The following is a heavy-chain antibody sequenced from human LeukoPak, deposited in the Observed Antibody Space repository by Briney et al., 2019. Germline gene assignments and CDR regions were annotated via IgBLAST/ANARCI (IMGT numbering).Heavy chain of an antibody. CDR2: ISPDGSVK. V-gene: IGHV3-7*01. Sequence: GGSLRLSCAASGFTFSMLWMSWVRQTPGEGLEWVANISPDGSVKYYVDSVKGRFTISRDNSKNTLYLQMNSLRAEDTAVYYWARDALEGIEAGGGYFDYWGQGTLVTVPS. J-gene: IGHJ4*02. D-gene: IGHD6-13*01. CDR1: GFTFSMLW. CDR3: ARDALEGIEAGGGYFDY.